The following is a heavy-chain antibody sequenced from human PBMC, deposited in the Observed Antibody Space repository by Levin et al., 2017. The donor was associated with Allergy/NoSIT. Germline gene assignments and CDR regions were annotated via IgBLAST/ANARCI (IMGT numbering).Heavy chain of an antibody. CDR2: ISYDGSNK. Sequence: GGSLRLSCAASGFTFSSYGMHWVRQAPGKGLEWVAVISYDGSNKYYADSVKGRFTISRDNSKNTLYLQMNSLRAEDTAVYYCAKEAACECSSTSCYFRCAFDIWGQGTMVTVSS. D-gene: IGHD2-2*01. V-gene: IGHV3-30*18. CDR3: AKEAACECSSTSCYFRCAFDI. J-gene: IGHJ3*02. CDR1: GFTFSSYG.